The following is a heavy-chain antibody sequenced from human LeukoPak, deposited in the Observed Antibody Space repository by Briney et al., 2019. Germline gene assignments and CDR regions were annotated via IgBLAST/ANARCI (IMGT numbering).Heavy chain of an antibody. Sequence: GGSLRLSCAASGFTFDDYAMHWVRQAPGKGLEGVSGISWNSGSIGYADSVKGRFTISRDNAKNSLYLQMNSLRAEDTALYYCAKDMDCSSTSCYRRSTGDGMDVWGQGTTVTVSS. D-gene: IGHD2-2*01. CDR2: ISWNSGSI. V-gene: IGHV3-9*01. J-gene: IGHJ6*02. CDR1: GFTFDDYA. CDR3: AKDMDCSSTSCYRRSTGDGMDV.